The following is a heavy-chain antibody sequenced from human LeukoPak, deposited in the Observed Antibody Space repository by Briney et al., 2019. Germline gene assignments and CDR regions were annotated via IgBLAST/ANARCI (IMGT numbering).Heavy chain of an antibody. D-gene: IGHD2-15*01. CDR2: ISGSDGST. CDR1: GFTFSSYG. CDR3: AKGYCSGGSCYAGAFDI. J-gene: IGHJ3*02. Sequence: PGGSLRLSCAASGFTFSSYGMSCLRQAPGKGLEWVSTISGSDGSTYYADSVKGRFTNSRDNSKNTLYLQMNSLRAEDTAIYYCAKGYCSGGSCYAGAFDISGQRAIVTVSS. V-gene: IGHV3-23*01.